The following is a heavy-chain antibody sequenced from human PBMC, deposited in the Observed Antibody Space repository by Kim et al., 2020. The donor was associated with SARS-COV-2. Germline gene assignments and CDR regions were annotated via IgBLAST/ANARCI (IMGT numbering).Heavy chain of an antibody. V-gene: IGHV3-66*01. Sequence: GGSLRLSCAASGFTVSSNYMSWVRQAPGKGLEWVSLIYSGGSTYYADSVKGRFTISRDNSKSTLYLQMNSLRAEDTAVYYCASTRGSGSYYNGYFDLWGRGTLVTVSS. CDR2: IYSGGST. J-gene: IGHJ2*01. D-gene: IGHD3-10*01. CDR1: GFTVSSNY. CDR3: ASTRGSGSYYNGYFDL.